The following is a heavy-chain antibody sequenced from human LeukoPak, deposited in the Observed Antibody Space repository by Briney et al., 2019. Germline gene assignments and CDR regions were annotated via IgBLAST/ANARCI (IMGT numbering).Heavy chain of an antibody. J-gene: IGHJ6*03. CDR3: ARLRSEYSSSLLRYTPDYYYYYYMDV. V-gene: IGHV5-51*01. D-gene: IGHD6-6*01. CDR2: IYPGDSDT. Sequence: GESLKISCKGSGYSFTSYWIGWVRQMPGKGLEWMGIIYPGDSDTRYSPSFQGQVTISADKSISTAYLQWSSLKASDTAMYYCARLRSEYSSSLLRYTPDYYYYYYMDVWGKGTTVTVSS. CDR1: GYSFTSYW.